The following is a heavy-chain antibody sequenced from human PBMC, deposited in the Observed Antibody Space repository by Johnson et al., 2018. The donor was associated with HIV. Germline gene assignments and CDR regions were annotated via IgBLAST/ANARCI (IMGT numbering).Heavy chain of an antibody. Sequence: VQLVESGGGLVQPGRSLRLSCAASGFTFSSYDMHWVRQATGKGLEWVSAIGTAGDTYYPGSVKGRFTISRENAKNSLYLQMNSLRAGDPAVFYCARAGVGAVAFDIWGQGTMVTVSS. J-gene: IGHJ3*02. D-gene: IGHD1-26*01. V-gene: IGHV3-13*01. CDR2: IGTAGDT. CDR3: ARAGVGAVAFDI. CDR1: GFTFSSYD.